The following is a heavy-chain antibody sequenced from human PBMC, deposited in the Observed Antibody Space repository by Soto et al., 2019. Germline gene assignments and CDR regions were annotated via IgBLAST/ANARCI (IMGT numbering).Heavy chain of an antibody. CDR1: GGSISSYY. J-gene: IGHJ4*02. V-gene: IGHV4-59*01. D-gene: IGHD1-26*01. Sequence: SETLSLTCTVSGGSISSYYWSWIRQPPGKGLEWIGYIYYSGSTNYNPSLKSRVTISIDTSRNQFSLKLTSVTAADTAVYYCARDRAAGRHFDYWGQGTLVTVPQ. CDR2: IYYSGST. CDR3: ARDRAAGRHFDY.